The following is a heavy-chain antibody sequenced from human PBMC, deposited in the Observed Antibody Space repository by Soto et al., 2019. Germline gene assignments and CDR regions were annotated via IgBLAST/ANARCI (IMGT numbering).Heavy chain of an antibody. V-gene: IGHV4-39*01. CDR1: GGSISSSSYY. CDR2: IYYSGST. Sequence: SETLSLTCTVSGGSISSSSYYWGWIRQPPGKGLEWIGSIYYSGSTYYNPSLKSRVTISVDTSKNQFSLKLSSVTAADTAVYYCARHVRDSSRNYYYYGMDVWGQRTTVTVSS. CDR3: ARHVRDSSRNYYYYGMDV. J-gene: IGHJ6*02. D-gene: IGHD3-10*02.